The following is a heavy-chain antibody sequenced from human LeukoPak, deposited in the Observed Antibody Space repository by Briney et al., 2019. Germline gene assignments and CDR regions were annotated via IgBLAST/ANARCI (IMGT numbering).Heavy chain of an antibody. CDR2: IYYSGST. D-gene: IGHD3-10*01. J-gene: IGHJ5*02. CDR3: AREGRITQNWFDP. CDR1: GGSISSYY. V-gene: IGHV4-59*12. Sequence: SETLSLTCTVSGGSISSYYWSWIRQPPGKGLEWIGYIYYSGSTNYNPSLKSRVTISVDTSKNQFSLKLSSVTAADTAVYYCAREGRITQNWFDPWGQGTLVTVSS.